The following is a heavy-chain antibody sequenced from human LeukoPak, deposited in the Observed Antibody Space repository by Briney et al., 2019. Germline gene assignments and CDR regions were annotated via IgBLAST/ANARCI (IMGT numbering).Heavy chain of an antibody. V-gene: IGHV1-18*01. J-gene: IGHJ4*02. CDR3: ARDGDYSGKSWRGDDRVFDY. Sequence: ASVKVFCKTSGYTFSSYGISWVRQAPGHGLEWMGWISANNGKTNYAQKIQGRVTMTTDTSTNTAYMELTSLRSDDTALYYCARDGDYSGKSWRGDDRVFDYWGQGTLVTVSS. D-gene: IGHD4-11*01. CDR1: GYTFSSYG. CDR2: ISANNGKT.